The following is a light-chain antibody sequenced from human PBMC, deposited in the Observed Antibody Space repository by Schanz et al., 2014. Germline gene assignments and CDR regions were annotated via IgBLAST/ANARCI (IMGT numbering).Light chain of an antibody. V-gene: IGKV3-20*01. CDR3: QQYGSATWT. J-gene: IGKJ1*01. CDR1: QSLTNSQ. Sequence: EIVLTQSPGTQSLSPGDRATLSCRASQSLTNSQLAWYQQKPGQAPRLLIYGASSRATGIPDRFSGSGSGTDFTLTITSLQPEDFATYSCQQYGSATWTFGQGTKVEIK. CDR2: GAS.